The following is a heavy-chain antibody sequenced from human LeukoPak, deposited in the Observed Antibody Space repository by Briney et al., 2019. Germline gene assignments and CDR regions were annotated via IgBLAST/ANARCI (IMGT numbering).Heavy chain of an antibody. CDR3: ARNNGMDV. J-gene: IGHJ6*02. CDR2: VNRDGSET. Sequence: GGSLRLSCAASGFTFNYAWMSRVRQVPGRGPEWVANVNRDGSETYYLDSVKGRFTISKDNAKNSLHLQMNSLRAEDTALYHCARNNGMDVWGQGTTVIVSS. CDR1: GFTFNYAW. V-gene: IGHV3-7*03.